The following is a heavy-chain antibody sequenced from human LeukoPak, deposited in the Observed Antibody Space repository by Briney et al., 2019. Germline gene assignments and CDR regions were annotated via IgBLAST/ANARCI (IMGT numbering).Heavy chain of an antibody. Sequence: GGSLRLSCAASGFTFSRYWMTWVRQAPGKGLEWVANINQDGSEKYYVDSVKGRFTISRDNPKKSLYLQMNSLRAEDTAVYYCARDDYNWNVDAFEIWGQGSMVTVSS. D-gene: IGHD1-20*01. CDR3: ARDDYNWNVDAFEI. J-gene: IGHJ3*02. CDR1: GFTFSRYW. CDR2: INQDGSEK. V-gene: IGHV3-7*01.